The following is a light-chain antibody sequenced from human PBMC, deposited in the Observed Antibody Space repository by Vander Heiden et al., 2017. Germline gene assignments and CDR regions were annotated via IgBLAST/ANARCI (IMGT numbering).Light chain of an antibody. V-gene: IGKV2-28*01. J-gene: IGKJ1*01. CDR3: MQVLRTPVT. CDR2: LAS. Sequence: DIVVTTSPLSLLVTPGEPAAISCWSSQSLVHSNGYSYLDWYRQKPGQLPQRLISLASRRTSSVPNCIGSSGSGTDFTLRINSVEDGDVGFYYCMQVLRTPVTFGEGTKVELK. CDR1: QSLVHSNGYSY.